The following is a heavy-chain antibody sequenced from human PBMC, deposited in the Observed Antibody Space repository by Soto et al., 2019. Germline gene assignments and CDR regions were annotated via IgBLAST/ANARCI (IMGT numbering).Heavy chain of an antibody. CDR2: THSSGST. V-gene: IGHV4-4*07. D-gene: IGHD6-13*01. CDR1: GDSISNYY. CDR3: ARATREYISSSTCYVGY. J-gene: IGHJ4*02. Sequence: LSLTCTVSGDSISNYYWHWILQPAGKALESIDRTHSSGSTNYNPSLKSRVSMSIATCKNQFFLKMNSAAAADPAVYYCARATREYISSSTCYVGYWGQGTLVTVSS.